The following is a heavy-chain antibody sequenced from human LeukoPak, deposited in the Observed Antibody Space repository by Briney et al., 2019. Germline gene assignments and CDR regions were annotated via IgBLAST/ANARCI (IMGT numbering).Heavy chain of an antibody. V-gene: IGHV1-8*02. J-gene: IGHJ4*02. CDR1: GGTFSSYA. CDR2: MNPNSGNT. D-gene: IGHD6-6*01. Sequence: GASVKVSCKASGGTFSSYAISWVRQAPGQGLEWMGWMNPNSGNTGYAQKFQGRVTMTRNTSISTAYMELSSLRSEDTAVYYCARSSIAARLYWGQGTLVTVSS. CDR3: ARSSIAARLY.